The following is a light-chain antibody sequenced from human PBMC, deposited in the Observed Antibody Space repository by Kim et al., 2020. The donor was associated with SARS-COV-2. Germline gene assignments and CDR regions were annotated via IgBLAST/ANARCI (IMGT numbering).Light chain of an antibody. CDR1: QSISTY. CDR2: SAS. Sequence: DIQMTQSPSSLSASIGDRVTITCRTSQSISTYLNWYQQKPGKAPKVLIHSASSLQSGVPSRFSGSGSGTDFTLTISSLQPEDFATYYCQQSYSVPITFGGGTKVDIK. CDR3: QQSYSVPIT. V-gene: IGKV1-39*01. J-gene: IGKJ4*01.